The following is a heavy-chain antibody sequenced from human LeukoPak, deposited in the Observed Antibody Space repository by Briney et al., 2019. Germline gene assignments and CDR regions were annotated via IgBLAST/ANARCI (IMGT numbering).Heavy chain of an antibody. Sequence: GGSLRLSCAASGFTFSSYGMHWVRQAPGKGLEWVAVIWYDGSNKYYADSVKGRFSISRDNSKNTLYLQMNSLRAEDTAVYYCARGAGSGWVTWCDLWGRESLLIVAS. CDR3: ARGAGSGWVTWCDL. D-gene: IGHD6-19*01. CDR2: IWYDGSNK. J-gene: IGHJ5*02. CDR1: GFTFSSYG. V-gene: IGHV3-33*01.